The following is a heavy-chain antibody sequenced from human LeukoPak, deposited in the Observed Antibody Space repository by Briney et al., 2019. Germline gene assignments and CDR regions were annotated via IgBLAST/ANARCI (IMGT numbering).Heavy chain of an antibody. J-gene: IGHJ6*04. CDR1: GFTVSSNY. D-gene: IGHD2-2*01. V-gene: IGHV3-66*02. CDR3: AKDGEVCSSTSCYRYYYYYYGMDV. Sequence: GGSLRLSCAASGFTVSSNYMSWVRQAPGKGLEWVSVIYSGGSTYYADSVKGRFTISRDNSKNTLYLQMNSLRAEDTAVYYCAKDGEVCSSTSCYRYYYYYYGMDVWGKGTTVTVSS. CDR2: IYSGGST.